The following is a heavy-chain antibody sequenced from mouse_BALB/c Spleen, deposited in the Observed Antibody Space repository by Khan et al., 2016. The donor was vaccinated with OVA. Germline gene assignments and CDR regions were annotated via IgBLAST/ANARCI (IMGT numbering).Heavy chain of an antibody. Sequence: QVQLKQSGAELVKPGASVKMSCKASGYTFTSYTMHWVKQRPGQGLEWIGYINPSSGYTKYNQKFKDKSTLTADKSSSTAYMQLSSLTSEDSAVYYSARKSKRAAYWGQGTNLT. V-gene: IGHV1-4*01. CDR1: GYTFTSYT. CDR2: INPSSGYT. J-gene: IGHJ2*01. CDR3: ARKSKRAAY.